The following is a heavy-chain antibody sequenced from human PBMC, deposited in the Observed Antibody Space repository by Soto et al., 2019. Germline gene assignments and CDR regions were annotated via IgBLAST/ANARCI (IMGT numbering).Heavy chain of an antibody. Sequence: GGSLRLSCAASGFSFSTYWMSWVRQAPGKWLEWVANMKDDGSETYYVDSVKGRFTISRDNAKTSLYLQMNSLRAEDTAVYYCAKGGHIDFCGQGXLVTVYS. J-gene: IGHJ4*02. D-gene: IGHD3-16*01. CDR2: MKDDGSET. CDR1: GFSFSTYW. V-gene: IGHV3-7*03. CDR3: AKGGHIDF.